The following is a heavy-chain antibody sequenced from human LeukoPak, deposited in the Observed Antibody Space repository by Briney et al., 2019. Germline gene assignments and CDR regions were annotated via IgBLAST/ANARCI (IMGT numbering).Heavy chain of an antibody. CDR2: ISINSDYI. Sequence: GGSLRLSCAASGITLSDYSMNWVRQAPGKGLEWVSSISINSDYIYYADSEKGRFTISRDNAKNSLFLQMDSLRAEDTAVYYCARRYGDYVGSFEYWGQGTQVTVSS. CDR1: GITLSDYS. V-gene: IGHV3-21*01. J-gene: IGHJ4*02. D-gene: IGHD4-17*01. CDR3: ARRYGDYVGSFEY.